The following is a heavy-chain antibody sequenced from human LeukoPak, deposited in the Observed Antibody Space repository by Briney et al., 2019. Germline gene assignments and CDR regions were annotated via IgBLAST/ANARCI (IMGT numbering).Heavy chain of an antibody. CDR3: ARELGIEGYWYFDL. D-gene: IGHD7-27*01. V-gene: IGHV3-13*05. CDR2: ISTASNP. Sequence: GGSQRLSCAASGFTFRSYDMHWVRQVAGKGLEWVSAISTASNPHYSASVQGRFTIFRANAENSLYLQMNSLSAEDTAVYYCARELGIEGYWYFDLWGRGTLVTVSS. CDR1: GFTFRSYD. J-gene: IGHJ2*01.